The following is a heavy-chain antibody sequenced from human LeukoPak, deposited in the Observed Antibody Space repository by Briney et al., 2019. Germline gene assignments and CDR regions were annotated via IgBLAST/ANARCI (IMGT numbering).Heavy chain of an antibody. D-gene: IGHD3-22*01. V-gene: IGHV4-31*03. CDR2: IYYSGST. J-gene: IGHJ3*02. CDR1: GGSISSGGYY. Sequence: PSETLSLTRTVSGGSISSGGYYWSWGRQHPGKGLEWIGYIYYSGSTYYNPSLKSRVTISVDTSKNQFSLKLSSVTAADTAVYYCARGQYYDSSGYYYLGNAFDIWGQGTMVTVSS. CDR3: ARGQYYDSSGYYYLGNAFDI.